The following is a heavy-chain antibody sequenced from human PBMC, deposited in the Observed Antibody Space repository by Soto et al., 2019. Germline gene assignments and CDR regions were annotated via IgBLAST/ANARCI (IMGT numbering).Heavy chain of an antibody. D-gene: IGHD4-17*01. V-gene: IGHV1-69*10. J-gene: IGHJ4*02. CDR1: GGFNNYA. CDR3: ARTSMTRIGY. CDR2: TIPELGTS. Sequence: SVKVSCKASGGFNNYAVSWVRQAPGQGLEWMGVTIPELGTSNYAQRLQGRVTITVDKATNTAYLNLTTLTSEDTAIYYCARTSMTRIGYWGQGTLVTVSS.